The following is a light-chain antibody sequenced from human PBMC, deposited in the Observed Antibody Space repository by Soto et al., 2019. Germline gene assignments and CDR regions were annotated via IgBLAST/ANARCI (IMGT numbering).Light chain of an antibody. CDR3: QQYINWPPTFT. V-gene: IGKV3-15*01. Sequence: EIVMTQSPATLSVSPGERVTLSCRASQSVSRNLAWYQQKPGQAPRLLIYAASTRATGIPARFSGSGSGTEFTLAISSLQSEDFAVYYCQQYINWPPTFTFGQGTKLEIK. J-gene: IGKJ2*01. CDR1: QSVSRN. CDR2: AAS.